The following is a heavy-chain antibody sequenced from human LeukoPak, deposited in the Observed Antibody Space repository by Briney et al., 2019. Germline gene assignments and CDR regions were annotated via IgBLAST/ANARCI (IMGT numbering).Heavy chain of an antibody. D-gene: IGHD5-24*01. Sequence: GASVKVSRKASGGTFSSYAISWVRQAPGQGLEWMGGIIPIFGTANYAQKFQGRVTITTDESTSTAYMELSSLRSEDTAVYYCARDGGRWLQSGSISAFDIWGQGTMVTVSS. V-gene: IGHV1-69*05. J-gene: IGHJ3*02. CDR3: ARDGGRWLQSGSISAFDI. CDR1: GGTFSSYA. CDR2: IIPIFGTA.